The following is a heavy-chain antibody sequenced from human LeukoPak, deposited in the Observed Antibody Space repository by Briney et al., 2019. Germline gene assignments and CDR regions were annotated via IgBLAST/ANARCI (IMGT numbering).Heavy chain of an antibody. CDR2: ISSSGGDT. D-gene: IGHD3-10*01. CDR1: GLTFSNSP. J-gene: IGHJ6*02. Sequence: PGGSLRLSCAASGLTFSNSPMTWVRQAPGKGLEWVSAISSSGGDTIYTDSVKDRFTISRDNSKNTLYLQMNSLRAEDTAVYYCARDGTTPYYYGSGDYYGLDVWGQGTTVTVSS. V-gene: IGHV3-23*01. CDR3: ARDGTTPYYYGSGDYYGLDV.